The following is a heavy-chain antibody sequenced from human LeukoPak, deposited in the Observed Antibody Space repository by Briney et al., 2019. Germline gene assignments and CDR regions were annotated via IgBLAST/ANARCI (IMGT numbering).Heavy chain of an antibody. Sequence: PGGSLRLSCAASGFTFDDYGMSWVRQAPGKGLEWVSGITWNGGSTGYADSVKGRFTISRDNAKNSLYLQMNSLRAEDTALYYCARARGKYCSGGSCLNNAFDIWGQGTMVTVSS. J-gene: IGHJ3*02. CDR1: GFTFDDYG. CDR3: ARARGKYCSGGSCLNNAFDI. V-gene: IGHV3-20*04. D-gene: IGHD2-15*01. CDR2: ITWNGGST.